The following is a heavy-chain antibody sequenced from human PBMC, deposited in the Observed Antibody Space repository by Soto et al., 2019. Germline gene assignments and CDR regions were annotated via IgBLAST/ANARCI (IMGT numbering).Heavy chain of an antibody. CDR1: GFTFSSYS. Sequence: EVQLVESGGGLVQPGGSLRLSCAASGFTFSSYSMNWVHQAPGEGLEWVSYISRSSNTIYYADSVKGRFTISRDNAKNSLYLQMTSLRDEDTAVYYCARDDGPFIAATGEFDYWGQGTLVTVSS. CDR2: ISRSSNTI. V-gene: IGHV3-48*02. D-gene: IGHD6-13*01. CDR3: ARDDGPFIAATGEFDY. J-gene: IGHJ4*02.